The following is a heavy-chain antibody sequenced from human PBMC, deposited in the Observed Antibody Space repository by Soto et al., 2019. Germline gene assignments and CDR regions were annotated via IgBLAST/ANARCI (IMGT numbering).Heavy chain of an antibody. CDR2: TNSDGSST. Sequence: GGSLRLSCAASGFTFSSYWMHWVRQAPGKGLVWVSRTNSDGSSTSYADSVKGRFTISRDNAKNTLYLQMNSLRAEDTAVYYCARGRRDRAAADGMDVWGQGTTVTSP. D-gene: IGHD6-13*01. V-gene: IGHV3-74*01. J-gene: IGHJ6*02. CDR1: GFTFSSYW. CDR3: ARGRRDRAAADGMDV.